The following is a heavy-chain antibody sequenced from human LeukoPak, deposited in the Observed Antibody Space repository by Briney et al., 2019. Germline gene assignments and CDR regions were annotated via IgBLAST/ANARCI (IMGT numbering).Heavy chain of an antibody. D-gene: IGHD2-21*02. J-gene: IGHJ6*02. Sequence: PSETLSLTCTVSGGSISNYYWSWIRQPAGKGLEWIGRIYSSGNSNYNPSLKSRVTMSVDTSKNQFSPRLTSVSAADTAVYFCARNLGGDDYYYYGMVVWGQGTTVTVSS. CDR1: GGSISNYY. CDR2: IYSSGNS. CDR3: ARNLGGDDYYYYGMVV. V-gene: IGHV4-4*07.